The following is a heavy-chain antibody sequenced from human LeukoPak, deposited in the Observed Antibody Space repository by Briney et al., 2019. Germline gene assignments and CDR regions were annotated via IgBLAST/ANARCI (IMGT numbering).Heavy chain of an antibody. Sequence: SETLSLTCTVSGGSISGYYWSWIRQPPGKGLEWIGHIYYSGSTNYNPSLKSRVTISVDTSKNQFSLKLSSVSAADTAVYYCARHYGSGNNWFDPWGQGTLVTVSS. CDR2: IYYSGST. D-gene: IGHD3-10*01. CDR1: GGSISGYY. J-gene: IGHJ5*02. CDR3: ARHYGSGNNWFDP. V-gene: IGHV4-59*01.